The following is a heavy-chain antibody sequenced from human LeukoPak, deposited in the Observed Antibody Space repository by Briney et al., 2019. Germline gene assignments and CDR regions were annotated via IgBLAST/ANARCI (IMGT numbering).Heavy chain of an antibody. J-gene: IGHJ3*02. CDR2: IKQDGSEK. D-gene: IGHD6-19*01. Sequence: GGSLRLSCAASGFTFSSYWMSWVRQAPGKGLEWVANIKQDGSEKYYVDSVKGRFTISRDNAKNSLYLQMNSLRAEDTAVYYCARGQIPYSSGWHDAFDIWGQGTMVTVSS. CDR1: GFTFSSYW. CDR3: ARGQIPYSSGWHDAFDI. V-gene: IGHV3-7*01.